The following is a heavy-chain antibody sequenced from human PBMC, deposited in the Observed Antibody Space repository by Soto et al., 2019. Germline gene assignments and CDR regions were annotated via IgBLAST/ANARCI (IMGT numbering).Heavy chain of an antibody. CDR1: GFSFGSYA. CDR3: AKDPEYGDYGSRIYFDY. V-gene: IGHV3-23*01. Sequence: PLGAVRLSRGSSGFSFGSYALRWVPQAPGKGREWVSTITDSGTSTHYADSVKGRFTISRHNSKNTLYLQMTSLRAEDTAVYYCAKDPEYGDYGSRIYFDYWGQGTLVTVSS. CDR2: ITDSGTST. J-gene: IGHJ4*02. D-gene: IGHD4-17*01.